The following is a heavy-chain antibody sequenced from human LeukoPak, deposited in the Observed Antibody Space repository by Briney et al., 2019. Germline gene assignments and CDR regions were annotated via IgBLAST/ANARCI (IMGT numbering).Heavy chain of an antibody. CDR3: ARDSSSTSWSDAFDI. J-gene: IGHJ3*02. D-gene: IGHD2-2*01. CDR2: IGTSENT. V-gene: IGHV4-4*07. CDR1: GDSISSNY. Sequence: PSETLSLTCTVSGDSISSNYWSWIRQPAGKGLEWIGRIGTSENTIYNPSLKSRVTMSVDTSKNQFSLNLNSVTAADTAMYYCARDSSSTSWSDAFDIWGQGTMVTVSS.